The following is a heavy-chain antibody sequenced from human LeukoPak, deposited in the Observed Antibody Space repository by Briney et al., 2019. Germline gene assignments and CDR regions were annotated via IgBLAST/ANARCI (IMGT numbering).Heavy chain of an antibody. J-gene: IGHJ4*02. CDR2: ISYDGSNK. CDR3: ARDGATGKDY. D-gene: IGHD1-1*01. V-gene: IGHV3-30-3*01. CDR1: GFTFSSYA. Sequence: PGGSLRLSCAASGFTFSSYAMHWVRQAPGKGLEWVAVISYDGSNKYYADSVKGRFTISRDNAKNSLYLQMNSLRAEDTAVYYCARDGATGKDYWGQGTLVTVSS.